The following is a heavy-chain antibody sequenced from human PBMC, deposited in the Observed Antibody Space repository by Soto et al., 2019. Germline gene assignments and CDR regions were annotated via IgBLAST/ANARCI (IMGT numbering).Heavy chain of an antibody. CDR1: GFTVSSYE. CDR2: IGTSGKTI. J-gene: IGHJ6*02. D-gene: IGHD4-4*01. Sequence: GSLRLSCAVSGFTVSSYEMNWVRQAPGKGLEWVSYIGTSGKTIYYADSVRGRFTISRDNAKNSLYLQMNSLRAEDTAVYFCARDPAIYSGKFDYGLDVWGRGTTVTVSS. V-gene: IGHV3-48*03. CDR3: ARDPAIYSGKFDYGLDV.